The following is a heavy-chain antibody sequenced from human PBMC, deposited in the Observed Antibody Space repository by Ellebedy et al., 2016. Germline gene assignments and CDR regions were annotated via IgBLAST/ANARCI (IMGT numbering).Heavy chain of an antibody. CDR3: ARDGSEWSRDH. CDR2: IDFSGTGT. V-gene: IGHV3-21*06. J-gene: IGHJ4*02. CDR1: GFTFNIAG. Sequence: GESLKISCAASGFTFNIAGMTWVHQAPGKGLEWVATIDFSGTGTYYADSVKGRFIISRDNTKNLVFLQMNSLGVEDTAVYYCARDGSEWSRDHWGQGTLVTVSS. D-gene: IGHD3-3*01.